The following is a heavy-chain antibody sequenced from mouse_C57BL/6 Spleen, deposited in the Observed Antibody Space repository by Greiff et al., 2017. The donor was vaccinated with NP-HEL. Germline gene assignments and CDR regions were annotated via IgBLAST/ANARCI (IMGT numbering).Heavy chain of an antibody. CDR1: GYAFSSSW. CDR3: ALFITTVVGAMDY. J-gene: IGHJ4*01. D-gene: IGHD1-1*01. V-gene: IGHV1-82*01. CDR2: IYPGDADT. Sequence: VQLQQSGPELVKPGASVKISCKASGYAFSSSWMNWVKQRPGKGLEWIGRIYPGDADTNYNGKFKGKATLTADKSSSTAYMQLSSLTSEDSAVYFCALFITTVVGAMDYWGQGTSVTVSS.